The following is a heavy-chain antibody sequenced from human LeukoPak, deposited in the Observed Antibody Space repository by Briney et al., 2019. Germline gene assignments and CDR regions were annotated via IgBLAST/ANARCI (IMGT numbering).Heavy chain of an antibody. D-gene: IGHD5-24*01. CDR3: AGESTSSHTTFDY. CDR1: GYTFTSYY. CDR2: INPSGGST. J-gene: IGHJ4*02. Sequence: ASVKVSCKASGYTFTSYYMHWVRQAPGQGLEWMGIINPSGGSTSYAQKFQGRVIMTRDMSTSTVYMELSSLRSEDTAVYHCAGESTSSHTTFDYWGQGTLVTVSS. V-gene: IGHV1-46*01.